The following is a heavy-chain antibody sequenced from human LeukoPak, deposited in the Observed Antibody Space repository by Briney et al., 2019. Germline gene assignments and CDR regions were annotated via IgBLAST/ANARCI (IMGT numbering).Heavy chain of an antibody. Sequence: PGGPLRLSCSASGFSFSLYFMTRARQPRGKGPEWVSVISSSGDEIHYAHSVKGRFIISRDNSTNTLSLQMNSLRVDDTAIYYCAIYQQYPSLGSDYWGQGTLVTVSS. V-gene: IGHV3-23*01. D-gene: IGHD2-2*01. J-gene: IGHJ4*02. CDR2: ISSSGDEI. CDR1: GFSFSLYF. CDR3: AIYQQYPSLGSDY.